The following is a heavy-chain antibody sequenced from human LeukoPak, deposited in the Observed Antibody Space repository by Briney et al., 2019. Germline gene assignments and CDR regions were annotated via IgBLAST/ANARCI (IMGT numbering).Heavy chain of an antibody. J-gene: IGHJ3*02. CDR2: INPNNGNL. Sequence: ASVKVSCKASGYTFTSYVINWVRQATGQGLEWMGWINPNNGNLGYAQKFQGRVTITRNTPISTAYMELSSLTSEDTAVYYCARSDHNSWNAFDIWGQGTMVTVSS. CDR1: GYTFTSYV. V-gene: IGHV1-8*03. CDR3: ARSDHNSWNAFDI. D-gene: IGHD1-26*01.